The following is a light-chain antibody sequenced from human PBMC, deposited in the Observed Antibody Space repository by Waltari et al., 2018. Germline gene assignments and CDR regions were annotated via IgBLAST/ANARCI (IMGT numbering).Light chain of an antibody. Sequence: QSVLTQPASVSGSPGQSITISCTGSRSDVRNYNFVSWYQQHPDEAPKLVIYEGSKRPSGISIRFSGSKSGNTASLTISRLQAEDEADYFCCSYAGSRTPWVFGGGTRVTVL. CDR1: RSDVRNYNF. V-gene: IGLV2-23*01. CDR2: EGS. J-gene: IGLJ3*02. CDR3: CSYAGSRTPWV.